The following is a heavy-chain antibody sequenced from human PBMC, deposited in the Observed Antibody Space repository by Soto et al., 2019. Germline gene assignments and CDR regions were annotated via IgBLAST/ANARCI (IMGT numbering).Heavy chain of an antibody. V-gene: IGHV3-30-3*01. CDR1: GFTFSSYA. CDR3: AREATYYDFWSGYYPYFDY. D-gene: IGHD3-3*01. CDR2: ISYDGSNK. Sequence: QVQLVESGGGVVQPGRSLRLSCAASGFTFSSYAMHWVRQAPGKGLEWVAVISYDGSNKYYADSVKGRFTISRDNSKNTLYLQMNSLRAEDTALYYCAREATYYDFWSGYYPYFDYWGQGTLVTVSS. J-gene: IGHJ4*02.